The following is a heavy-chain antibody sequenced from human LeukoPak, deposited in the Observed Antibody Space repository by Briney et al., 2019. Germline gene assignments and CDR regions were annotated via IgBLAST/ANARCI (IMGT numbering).Heavy chain of an antibody. V-gene: IGHV1-2*02. J-gene: IGHJ6*03. CDR1: GYTFTGYY. Sequence: ASVKVSFKASGYTFTGYYMHWVRQAPGQGLEWVGWINPNSSGTNYAQKFQGRVTMTRDTSISTAYMELSRLRSDDTAEYYCARANDYVWGSYRYYYYYYMDVWGKGTTVTVSS. CDR3: ARANDYVWGSYRYYYYYYMDV. CDR2: INPNSSGT. D-gene: IGHD3-16*02.